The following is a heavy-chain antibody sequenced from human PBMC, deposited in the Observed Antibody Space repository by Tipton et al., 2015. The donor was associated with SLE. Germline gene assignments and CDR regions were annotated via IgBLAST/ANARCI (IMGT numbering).Heavy chain of an antibody. CDR1: GDSVSSNSAA. CDR3: TRGGRGDGANPFDP. CDR2: TYYMSKWYN. V-gene: IGHV6-1*01. D-gene: IGHD4/OR15-4a*01. J-gene: IGHJ5*02. Sequence: GLVKPSQTLSLTCAISGDSVSSNSAAWNWIRQSPSRGLEWLGRTYYMSKWYNDYAVSVKSRIIINPDTSKNQFSLQLTSVTPEDTAEYYCTRGGRGDGANPFDPWGQGTLVTVSS.